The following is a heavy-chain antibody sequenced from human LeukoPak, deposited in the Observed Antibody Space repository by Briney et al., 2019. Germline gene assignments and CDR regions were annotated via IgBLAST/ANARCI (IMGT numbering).Heavy chain of an antibody. CDR2: ISSSSSYI. Sequence: PGGSLRLSCAASGFTFSSYSMNWVRQAPGKGLEWVSSISSSSSYIYYADSVKGRFTISRDNAKNSLYLQMNSLRAEDTAVYYCARDGNCTNGVCYKGWFDPWGQGTLVTVSS. V-gene: IGHV3-21*01. CDR3: ARDGNCTNGVCYKGWFDP. CDR1: GFTFSSYS. D-gene: IGHD2-8*01. J-gene: IGHJ5*02.